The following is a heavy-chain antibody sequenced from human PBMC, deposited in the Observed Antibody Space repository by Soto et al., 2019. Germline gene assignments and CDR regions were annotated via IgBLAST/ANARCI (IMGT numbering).Heavy chain of an antibody. CDR1: GGSFSGYY. Sequence: QVQLQQWGAGPLRPLETLSLTCGVSGGSFSGYYWAWIRQSPGKGLEWIGEINDRGSINYNPSLKSRVRISVDTSKNHYSLNLRSETAADTAVYYCARESHDILTGPPWVWYFDLWGRGTLVTVSS. CDR2: INDRGSI. CDR3: ARESHDILTGPPWVWYFDL. D-gene: IGHD3-9*01. V-gene: IGHV4-34*01. J-gene: IGHJ2*01.